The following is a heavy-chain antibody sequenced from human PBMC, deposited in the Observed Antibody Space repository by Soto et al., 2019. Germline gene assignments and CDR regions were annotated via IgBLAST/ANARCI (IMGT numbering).Heavy chain of an antibody. CDR3: AREMYYYGAGRRYYCGMDV. J-gene: IGHJ6*02. CDR1: GGSFSGYY. D-gene: IGHD3-10*01. V-gene: IGHV4-34*01. CDR2: INHSGST. Sequence: PSETLSLTCAVYGGSFSGYYWSWIRQPPGKGLEWIGEINHSGSTNYNPSLKSRVTISVDTSKNQFSLQLSSVTAADTAVYYCAREMYYYGAGRRYYCGMDVWGQGTTVTVSS.